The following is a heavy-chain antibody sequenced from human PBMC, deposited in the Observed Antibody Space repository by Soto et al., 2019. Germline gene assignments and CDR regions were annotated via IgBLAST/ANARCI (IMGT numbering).Heavy chain of an antibody. J-gene: IGHJ4*02. CDR2: IPGSGGHKLHP. V-gene: IGHV3-23*01. Sequence: GGSLRLSCAASGFTFTNYAMSWVRLAPGQGLEWVSTIPGSGGHKLHPEYADSVKGRFTISRDNSKDTLYLQMDSLSAEDTAVYYCAKVEHIAARPGYFDYWGQGTLVTVSS. CDR3: AKVEHIAARPGYFDY. CDR1: GFTFTNYA. D-gene: IGHD6-6*01.